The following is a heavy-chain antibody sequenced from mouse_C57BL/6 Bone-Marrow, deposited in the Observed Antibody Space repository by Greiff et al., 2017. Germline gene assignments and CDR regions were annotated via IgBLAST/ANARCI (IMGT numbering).Heavy chain of an antibody. J-gene: IGHJ1*03. Sequence: QVQLKQSGAELARPGASVKLSCKASGYTFTSYGISWVKQRTGQGLEWIGEIYPRSGNTYYNEKFKGKATLTADKSSSTAYMELRSLTSEDSAVYFCARWGYYYGSSHWYFDVWVTGTTVTVSS. V-gene: IGHV1-81*01. D-gene: IGHD1-1*01. CDR3: ARWGYYYGSSHWYFDV. CDR1: GYTFTSYG. CDR2: IYPRSGNT.